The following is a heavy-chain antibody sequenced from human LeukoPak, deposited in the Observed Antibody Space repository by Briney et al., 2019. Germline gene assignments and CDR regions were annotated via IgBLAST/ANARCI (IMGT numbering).Heavy chain of an antibody. V-gene: IGHV3-21*04. Sequence: GGSLRLSCAASGFTFSSYSMNWVRQAPGKGLEWVSSISSSSSYIYYADSVKGRFTISRDNAKNSLYLQMNSLRAEDTALYYCAKDLRGGAFDYWGQGTLVTVSS. J-gene: IGHJ4*02. CDR3: AKDLRGGAFDY. D-gene: IGHD1-26*01. CDR2: ISSSSSYI. CDR1: GFTFSSYS.